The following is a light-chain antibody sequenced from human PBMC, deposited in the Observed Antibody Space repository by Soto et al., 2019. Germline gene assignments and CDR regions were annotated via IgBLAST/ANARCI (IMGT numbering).Light chain of an antibody. CDR3: QQYGTSPYT. CDR2: GAS. Sequence: EIVMTQSPATLSVSPGERATLSCRASQSVSSNLAWYQQKPGQAPRLLIYGASTRATGIPARFSGSGSGTDFTLTISRLGPEDFAVYYCQQYGTSPYTFGQGTKVDIK. V-gene: IGKV3-15*01. J-gene: IGKJ2*01. CDR1: QSVSSN.